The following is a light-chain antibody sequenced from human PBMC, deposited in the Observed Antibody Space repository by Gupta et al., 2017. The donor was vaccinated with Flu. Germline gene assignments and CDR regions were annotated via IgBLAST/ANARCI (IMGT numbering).Light chain of an antibody. CDR2: VEGSGFY. J-gene: IGLJ2*01. CDR1: SGHRTYT. V-gene: IGLV4-60*03. Sequence: QTVPTHSSSASASLGSSVKLTCTLSSGHRTYTIAWHQQQPGEAPRYLMKVEGSGFYNKGSGVPDRFSGSSSGADRYLTISNLQSEDEADYYCETWDSNIVLFGGGTKLTVL. CDR3: ETWDSNIVL.